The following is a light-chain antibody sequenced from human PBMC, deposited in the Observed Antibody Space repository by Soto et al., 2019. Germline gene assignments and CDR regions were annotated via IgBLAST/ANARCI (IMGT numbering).Light chain of an antibody. CDR3: SSYISSNTLVV. V-gene: IGLV2-14*01. CDR2: DVG. Sequence: QLVLTQPASVSGSPGQSITISCTGTSSDVGSYNYVSWYQQHPGKAPKLMIYDVGNRPSGVSNRFSGPKSGNTASLTISGLQAEDEADYYCSSYISSNTLVVFGGGTKVTVL. J-gene: IGLJ2*01. CDR1: SSDVGSYNY.